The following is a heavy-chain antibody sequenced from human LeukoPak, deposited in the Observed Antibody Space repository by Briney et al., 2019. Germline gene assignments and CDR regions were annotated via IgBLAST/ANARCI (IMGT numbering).Heavy chain of an antibody. CDR2: ISSSSSYI. J-gene: IGHJ4*02. CDR1: GFTFSSYS. Sequence: GGSLRLSCAASGFTFSSYSMNWVRQAPGKGREWVSSISSSSSYIYYADSVKGRFTISRDNAKNSLYLQMNSLRAEDTAVYYCARDGVEQLVLNFGFDYWGQGTLVTVSS. CDR3: ARDGVEQLVLNFGFDY. D-gene: IGHD6-6*01. V-gene: IGHV3-21*01.